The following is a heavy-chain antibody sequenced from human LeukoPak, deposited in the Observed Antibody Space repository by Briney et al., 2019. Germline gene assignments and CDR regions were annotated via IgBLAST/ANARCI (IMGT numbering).Heavy chain of an antibody. CDR3: ARQLGY. D-gene: IGHD6-13*01. J-gene: IGHJ4*02. CDR1: GFTFSSYSMN. CDR2: IYYSGST. Sequence: GSLRLSCAASGFTFSSYSMNWVRQAPGKGLEWIGSIYYSGSTYYNPSLKSRVTISVDTSKNQFSLKLSSVTAADTAVYYCARQLGYWGQGTLVTVSS. V-gene: IGHV4-39*01.